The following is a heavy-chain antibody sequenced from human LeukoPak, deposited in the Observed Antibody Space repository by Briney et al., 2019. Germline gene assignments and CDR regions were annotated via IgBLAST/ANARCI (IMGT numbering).Heavy chain of an antibody. CDR2: INPNSGGT. Sequence: GASVKVSCKASGYTFTGCYMHWVRQAPGQGLEWMGWINPNSGGTNYAQKFQGRVTMTRDTSISTAYMELSRLRSDDTAVYYCAREDSIAAAGADYWGQGTLVTVSS. D-gene: IGHD6-13*01. J-gene: IGHJ4*02. CDR3: AREDSIAAAGADY. CDR1: GYTFTGCY. V-gene: IGHV1-2*02.